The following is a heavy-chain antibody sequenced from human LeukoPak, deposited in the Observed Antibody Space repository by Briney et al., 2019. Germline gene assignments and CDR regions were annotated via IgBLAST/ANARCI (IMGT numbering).Heavy chain of an antibody. V-gene: IGHV3-48*01. CDR2: ISSSSSTI. D-gene: IGHD1-26*01. CDR1: GFTFSSYS. J-gene: IGHJ4*02. Sequence: GGSLRLSCAASGFTFSSYSVNWVRQAPGKGLEWVSYISSSSSTIYYADSVKGRFTISRDNAKNSLYLQMNSLRAEDTAVYYCARAKGAGNFDYWGQGTLVTVSS. CDR3: ARAKGAGNFDY.